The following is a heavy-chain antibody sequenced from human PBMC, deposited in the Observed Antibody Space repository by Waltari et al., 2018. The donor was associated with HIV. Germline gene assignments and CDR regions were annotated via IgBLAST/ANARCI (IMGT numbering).Heavy chain of an antibody. CDR2: IRRVSNER. D-gene: IGHD2-15*01. CDR1: GFDLRHYS. Sequence: DVYLVESGGGVVKTGTSIRLTCEASGFDLRHYSMNWVRQSPRRGLEWVASIRRVSNERHSLDSVRGRFVISRDDSESSVYLQMESLREEDTATYFCVRDDPGYGPIDYWGQGTLVTV. CDR3: VRDDPGYGPIDY. V-gene: IGHV3-21*04. J-gene: IGHJ4*02.